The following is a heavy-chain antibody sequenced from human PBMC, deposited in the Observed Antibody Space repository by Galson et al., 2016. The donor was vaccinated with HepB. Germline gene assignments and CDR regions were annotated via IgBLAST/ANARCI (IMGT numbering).Heavy chain of an antibody. CDR1: GDSVSSNSAG. CDR2: TFYRSNWQN. Sequence: CAISGDSVSSNSAGWNWIRQSPSRGLEWLGRTFYRSNWQNDYADSVKSRITINPDTSKNHFSLQLNSVTPEDTAVYYCARSYLLGRGFGWWGQGTLVTVS. D-gene: IGHD7-27*01. CDR3: ARSYLLGRGFGW. V-gene: IGHV6-1*01. J-gene: IGHJ4*02.